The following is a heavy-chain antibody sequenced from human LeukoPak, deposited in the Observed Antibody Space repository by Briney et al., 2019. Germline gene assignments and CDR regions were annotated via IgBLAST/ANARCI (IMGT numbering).Heavy chain of an antibody. CDR3: ARVPSTVTTFDY. D-gene: IGHD4-17*01. CDR2: INPSGGST. V-gene: IGHV1-46*03. CDR1: GYTFTSYY. Sequence: GASVKVSCKASGYTFTSYYMHWVRQAPGQGLEWMGIINPSGGSTSYAQKFQGRVTMTRDTSTSTVYMELSSLRSEDAAVYYCARVPSTVTTFDYWGQGTLVTVSS. J-gene: IGHJ4*02.